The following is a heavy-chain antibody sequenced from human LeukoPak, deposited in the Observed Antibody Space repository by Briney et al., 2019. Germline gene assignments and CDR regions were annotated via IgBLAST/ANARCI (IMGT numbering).Heavy chain of an antibody. J-gene: IGHJ5*02. D-gene: IGHD3-10*01. CDR3: ARLRVLWFNRDWFDP. CDR1: GGSINSTQW. V-gene: IGHV4-4*02. Sequence: PSGTLSLTCAVSGGSINSTQWWSWVRQPPGKGLEWIGEIYHSGSTDYNPSLKSRVTISVDKSKNQFSLKLNSVTAADTAVYYCARLRVLWFNRDWFDPWGQGTLVTVSS. CDR2: IYHSGST.